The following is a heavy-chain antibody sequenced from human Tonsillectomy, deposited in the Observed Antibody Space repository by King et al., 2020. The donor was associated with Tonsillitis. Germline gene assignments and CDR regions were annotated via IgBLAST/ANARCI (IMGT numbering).Heavy chain of an antibody. Sequence: QLQESGPGLVKPSQTLSLTCTVSGGSISSGSYYWSWIRQPAGKGLEWIGRIYTSGSTNYNPSLKSRVTISVDTSKNQFSLKLSSVTAADTAVYYCARDSINVAGTLDYWGQGTLVTVSS. CDR1: GGSISSGSYY. V-gene: IGHV4-61*02. J-gene: IGHJ4*02. CDR3: ARDSINVAGTLDY. CDR2: IYTSGST. D-gene: IGHD6-19*01.